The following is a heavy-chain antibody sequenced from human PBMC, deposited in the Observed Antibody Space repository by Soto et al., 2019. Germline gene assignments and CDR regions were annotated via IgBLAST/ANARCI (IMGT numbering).Heavy chain of an antibody. D-gene: IGHD1-1*01. V-gene: IGHV4-39*01. J-gene: IGHJ4*02. Sequence: SETLSLTCTVSGGSISSSSYYWGWIRQPPGKGLEWIGSIYYSGSTYYNPSLKSRVTISVDTSKNQFSLKLSSVTAADTAVYYCASATEPALDYWGQGTLVTVSS. CDR3: ASATEPALDY. CDR1: GGSISSSSYY. CDR2: IYYSGST.